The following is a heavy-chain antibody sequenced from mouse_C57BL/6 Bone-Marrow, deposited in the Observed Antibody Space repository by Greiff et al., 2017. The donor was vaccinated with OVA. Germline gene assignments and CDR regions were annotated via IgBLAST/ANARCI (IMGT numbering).Heavy chain of an antibody. CDR1: GYTFTSYW. CDR2: IYPGSGST. D-gene: IGHD3-3*01. CDR3: ARGDRVWFAY. V-gene: IGHV1-55*01. J-gene: IGHJ3*01. Sequence: QVQLKQPGAELVKPGASVKMSCKASGYTFTSYWITWVKQRPGQGLAWIGDIYPGSGSTNYNEKFKSTATLTVDTSSSTAYLQRSSLTSEDSAVYYCARGDRVWFAYWGQGTLVTVSA.